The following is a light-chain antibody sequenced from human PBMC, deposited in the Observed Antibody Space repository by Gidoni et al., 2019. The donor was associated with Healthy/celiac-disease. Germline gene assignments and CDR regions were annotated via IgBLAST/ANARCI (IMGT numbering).Light chain of an antibody. J-gene: IGKJ4*01. CDR2: AAS. CDR3: QQGYSTPLT. Sequence: DIQMTQSPSSLSASVGDRVTITCRASQSISSYINWYQQNPGKAPKLLIYAASSLQSGVPSRFSGSGSGTDFTLTISSLHPEDFATYYCQQGYSTPLTFGEXTKVEIK. CDR1: QSISSY. V-gene: IGKV1-39*01.